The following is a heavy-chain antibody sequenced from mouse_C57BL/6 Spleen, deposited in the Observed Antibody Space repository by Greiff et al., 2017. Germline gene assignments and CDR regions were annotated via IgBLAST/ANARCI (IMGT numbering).Heavy chain of an antibody. CDR3: ARVDYDYDAGYFDY. CDR1: GYAFTNYL. V-gene: IGHV1-54*01. Sequence: VKLQQSGAELVRPGTSVKVSCKASGYAFTNYLIEWVKQRPGQGLEWIGVINPGSGGTNYNEKFKGKATLTADKSSSTAYMQLSSLTSEDSAVYFCARVDYDYDAGYFDYWGQGTTLTVSS. J-gene: IGHJ2*01. CDR2: INPGSGGT. D-gene: IGHD2-4*01.